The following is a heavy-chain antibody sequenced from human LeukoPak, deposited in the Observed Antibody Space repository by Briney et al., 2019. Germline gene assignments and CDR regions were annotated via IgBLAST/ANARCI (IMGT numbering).Heavy chain of an antibody. CDR1: GFTFSTYA. D-gene: IGHD6-13*01. CDR3: AKGHIGSSWLYFDY. Sequence: GGSLRLSCAASGFTFSTYAMSWVRQAPGKGLEWVAGIRGSGDNTYYIDSVKGRFTISRDNSMNTLYLQLNSLRVEDTAVYYCAKGHIGSSWLYFDYWGQGTQITVSP. V-gene: IGHV3-23*01. J-gene: IGHJ4*02. CDR2: IRGSGDNT.